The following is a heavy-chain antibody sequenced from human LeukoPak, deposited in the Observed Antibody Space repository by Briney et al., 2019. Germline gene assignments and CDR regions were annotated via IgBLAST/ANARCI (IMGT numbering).Heavy chain of an antibody. CDR1: GFTFSSYE. CDR2: ISSSGSTI. V-gene: IGHV3-48*03. J-gene: IGHJ6*03. CDR3: ARVGYSYGYSYYYYYMDV. D-gene: IGHD5-18*01. Sequence: SGGSLRLSCAASGFTFSSYEMNWVRQAAGKGLEWVSYISSSGSTIYYADSVKGRFTISRDNAKNSLYLQMNSLRAEDTAVYYCARVGYSYGYSYYYYYMDVWGKGTTVTVSS.